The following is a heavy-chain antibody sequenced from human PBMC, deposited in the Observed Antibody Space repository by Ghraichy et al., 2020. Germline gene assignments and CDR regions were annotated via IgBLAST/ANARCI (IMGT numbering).Heavy chain of an antibody. V-gene: IGHV1-46*01. CDR2: INPSGGST. J-gene: IGHJ4*02. CDR1: GYTFTSYY. D-gene: IGHD6-6*01. CDR3: ARDPTGGIAARRGYFDY. Sequence: ASVKVSCKASGYTFTSYYMHWVRQAPGQGLEWMGIINPSGGSTSYAQKFQGRVTMTRDTSTSTVYMELGSLRPEDTAVYYGARDPTGGIAARRGYFDYWGQGTLVTVSS.